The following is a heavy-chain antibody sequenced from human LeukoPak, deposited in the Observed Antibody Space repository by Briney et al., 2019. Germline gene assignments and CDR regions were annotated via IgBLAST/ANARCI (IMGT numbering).Heavy chain of an antibody. J-gene: IGHJ3*02. Sequence: SETLSLTCAVYGGSFSGYYWSWIRQPPGKGLEWIGEINHSGSTNYNPSLKSRVTISVDTSKDQFSLKLSSVTAADTAVYYCAIFRGYYLFGAFDIWGQGTMVTVSS. CDR2: INHSGST. CDR1: GGSFSGYY. D-gene: IGHD3-22*01. V-gene: IGHV4-34*01. CDR3: AIFRGYYLFGAFDI.